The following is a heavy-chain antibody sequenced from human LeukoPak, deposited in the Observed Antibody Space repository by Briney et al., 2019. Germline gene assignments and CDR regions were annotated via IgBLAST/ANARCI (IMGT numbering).Heavy chain of an antibody. D-gene: IGHD1-26*01. CDR3: AKGPLVGSGSYTKGFDY. CDR2: ISGSGGST. CDR1: GFTFSSYA. V-gene: IGHV3-23*01. Sequence: PGGSLRLSCAASGFTFSSYAMSWVRQAPGKGLEWVSAISGSGGSTYYADSVKGRFTISRDNSKNTLYLQMNSLRAEDTAVYYCAKGPLVGSGSYTKGFDYWGQGTPVTVSS. J-gene: IGHJ4*02.